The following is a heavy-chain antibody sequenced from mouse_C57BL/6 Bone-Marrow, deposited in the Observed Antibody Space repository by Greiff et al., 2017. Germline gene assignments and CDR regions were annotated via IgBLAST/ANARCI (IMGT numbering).Heavy chain of an antibody. J-gene: IGHJ3*01. Sequence: LQESGAELVRPGASVKMSCKASGYTFTSYNMHWVKQTPRQGLEWIGAIYPGNGDTSYNQKFKGKATLTVDKSSSTAYMQLSSLTSEDSAVYFCARPLYYGNYVGFAYWGQGTLVTVSA. CDR1: GYTFTSYN. CDR2: IYPGNGDT. V-gene: IGHV1-12*01. D-gene: IGHD2-1*01. CDR3: ARPLYYGNYVGFAY.